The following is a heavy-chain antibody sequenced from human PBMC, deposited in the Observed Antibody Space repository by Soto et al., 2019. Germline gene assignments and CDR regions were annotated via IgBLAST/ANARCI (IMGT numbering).Heavy chain of an antibody. CDR2: INHSGST. V-gene: IGHV4-34*01. Sequence: PSETLSLTCAVYGGSFSGCYWSWIRQPPGKGLEWIGEINHSGSTNYNPSLKSRVTISVDTSKNQFSLKLSSVTAADTAVYYCARGGDTWGQGTLVTVSS. J-gene: IGHJ5*02. CDR3: ARGGDT. CDR1: GGSFSGCY.